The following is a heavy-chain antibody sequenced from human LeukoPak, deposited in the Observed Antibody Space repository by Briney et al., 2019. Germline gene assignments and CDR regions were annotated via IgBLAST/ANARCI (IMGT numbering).Heavy chain of an antibody. D-gene: IGHD6-13*01. CDR1: GFTFSSYW. Sequence: GGSLRLSCAASGFTFSSYWMSWLRQAPGKGLEWVANIKQDGSEKYYVDSVKGRFTISRDNAKNSLYLQMDSLRAEDTAVYYCARAVLVLDAFDIWGQGTMVTVSS. CDR2: IKQDGSEK. CDR3: ARAVLVLDAFDI. V-gene: IGHV3-7*01. J-gene: IGHJ3*02.